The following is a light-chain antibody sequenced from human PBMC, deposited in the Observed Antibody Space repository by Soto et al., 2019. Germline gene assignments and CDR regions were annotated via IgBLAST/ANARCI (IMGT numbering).Light chain of an antibody. CDR3: HHYGSSPWT. Sequence: EIVLTQSPGTLSLSPGERATLSCRASQSVSGSYLAWYQQKYGQAPRLLIYATSRRATGIPDRFRGSWSGTDLTLTISRLEPEDFAVSYCHHYGSSPWTFGQGTTVEIK. V-gene: IGKV3-20*01. J-gene: IGKJ1*01. CDR2: ATS. CDR1: QSVSGSY.